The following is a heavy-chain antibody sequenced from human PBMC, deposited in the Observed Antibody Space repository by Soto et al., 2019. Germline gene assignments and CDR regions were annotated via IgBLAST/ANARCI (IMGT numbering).Heavy chain of an antibody. CDR3: ARDVI. CDR1: GFTFGSFW. CDR2: IKQDESEK. Sequence: EVQLVESGGGLVQPGGSLRLSCATSGFTFGSFWMSWVRQAPGKGLEWVASIKQDESEKNYVDSVRGRFTIFRDNGKNSLYLQMNSLRADDTAIYYCARDVIWGQGSLVTVSS. J-gene: IGHJ4*02. V-gene: IGHV3-7*05.